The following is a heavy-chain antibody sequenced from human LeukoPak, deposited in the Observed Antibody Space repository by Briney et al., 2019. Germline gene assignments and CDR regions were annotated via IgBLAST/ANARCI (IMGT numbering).Heavy chain of an antibody. V-gene: IGHV4-31*03. CDR3: AMGSDHNKVGY. D-gene: IGHD1-26*01. CDR2: IDFTGSI. Sequence: PSQTLSLTCTVSGVSVTIGSYYLTWVRQHPGKGLESIVFIDFTGSIHYHPSLERRASISVDESDNQFSLRLKSVTAADTAVYYCAMGSDHNKVGYWGPGNLVAVSS. J-gene: IGHJ4*02. CDR1: GVSVTIGSYY.